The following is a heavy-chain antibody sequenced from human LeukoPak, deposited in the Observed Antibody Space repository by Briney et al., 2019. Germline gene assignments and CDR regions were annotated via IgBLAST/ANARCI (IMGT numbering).Heavy chain of an antibody. V-gene: IGHV1-2*02. J-gene: IGHJ5*02. Sequence: GASVKVSCKASGYTFTGYYMHWVRQAPGQGLEWMGWINPNSGGTNYAQKFQGRVTMTRDTSISTAYMELSRLRSDDTAVYYCARMGLWNGGWFDPWGQGTLVTVSS. CDR1: GYTFTGYY. CDR3: ARMGLWNGGWFDP. D-gene: IGHD1-1*01. CDR2: INPNSGGT.